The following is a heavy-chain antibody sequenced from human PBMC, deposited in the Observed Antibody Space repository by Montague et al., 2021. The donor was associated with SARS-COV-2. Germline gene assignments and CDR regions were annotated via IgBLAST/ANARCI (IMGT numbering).Heavy chain of an antibody. D-gene: IGHD3-3*01. Sequence: SLRLSCAASGFTFSNYWMSWVRQAPGKGLEWVANIKQDGGEKYYVDSVKGRFTISRDNAKNSLYLQMNSLRAEDTAVFYCTRGARTIFGMLISHDAFDIWGQGTMVTVSS. V-gene: IGHV3-7*01. CDR3: TRGARTIFGMLISHDAFDI. J-gene: IGHJ3*02. CDR1: GFTFSNYW. CDR2: IKQDGGEK.